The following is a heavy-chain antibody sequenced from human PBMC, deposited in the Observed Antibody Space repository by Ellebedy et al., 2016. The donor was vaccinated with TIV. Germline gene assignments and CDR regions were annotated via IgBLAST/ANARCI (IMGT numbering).Heavy chain of an antibody. V-gene: IGHV3-66*01. Sequence: GESLKISCAASGFTVSSHYMSWVRQAPGKGLEWVSVFFSGGNTYYADSVKGRFIISRDNSENTLYLHMNSLRGEDTAVYYCAEMGVRVHDAFDIWGQGTMVTVSS. CDR2: FFSGGNT. J-gene: IGHJ3*02. CDR3: AEMGVRVHDAFDI. D-gene: IGHD5-24*01. CDR1: GFTVSSHY.